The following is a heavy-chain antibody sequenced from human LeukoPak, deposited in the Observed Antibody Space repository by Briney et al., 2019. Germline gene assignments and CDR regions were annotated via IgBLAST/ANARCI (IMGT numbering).Heavy chain of an antibody. V-gene: IGHV1-2*02. CDR1: GYTFTGYY. CDR3: ARDRNYYDSSGYPDY. D-gene: IGHD3-22*01. CDR2: INPNSGGT. Sequence: ASVKVSCKASGYTFTGYYMHWVRQAPGQGLEWMGWINPNSGGTNYAQKFQGRVTMTRDTSISTAYMELSRLRSDDTAVYYCARDRNYYDSSGYPDYWGQGTLVTVSS. J-gene: IGHJ4*02.